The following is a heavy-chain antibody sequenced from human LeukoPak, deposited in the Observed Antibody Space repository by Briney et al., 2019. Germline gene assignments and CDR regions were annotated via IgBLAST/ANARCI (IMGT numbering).Heavy chain of an antibody. V-gene: IGHV3-30-3*01. CDR3: GSSPP. Sequence: GGSLRLSCAASGFTFSSYAMHWVRQAPGKGLEWVAVISYDGSNKYYADSVKARFTISRDNPKNTLYLQVNSLRADDTAVYYWGSSPPWAQGPRV. J-gene: IGHJ4*02. CDR1: GFTFSSYA. CDR2: ISYDGSNK.